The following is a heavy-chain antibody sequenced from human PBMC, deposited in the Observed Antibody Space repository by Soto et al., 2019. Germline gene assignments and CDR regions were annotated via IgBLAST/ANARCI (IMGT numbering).Heavy chain of an antibody. CDR1: GFTFRDYY. V-gene: IGHV3-11*04. CDR2: ISSSGSTI. J-gene: IGHJ6*02. Sequence: PGGSLRLSCAASGFTFRDYYMSWIRQAPGKGLEWVSYISSSGSTIYYVDSVKGRFTISRDNAKNSLYLQMNSLRAEDTAVYYCARFYYDSSGYLPSPYYYYYGMDVWGQGTTVTVS. D-gene: IGHD3-22*01. CDR3: ARFYYDSSGYLPSPYYYYYGMDV.